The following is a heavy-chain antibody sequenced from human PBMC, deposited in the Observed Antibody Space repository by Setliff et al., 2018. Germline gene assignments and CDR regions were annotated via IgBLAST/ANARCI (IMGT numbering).Heavy chain of an antibody. Sequence: KASETLSLTCTVSGGSISSYSWSWIRQPPGKGLECIGYIYTTGSTTYNPSLKSRVTISVDTSQNQFSLKLSSVTAADTAAYYCASHPRVTIFGVVAFDYWGQGILVTVSS. V-gene: IGHV4-4*08. D-gene: IGHD3-3*01. CDR1: GGSISSYS. CDR3: ASHPRVTIFGVVAFDY. CDR2: IYTTGST. J-gene: IGHJ4*02.